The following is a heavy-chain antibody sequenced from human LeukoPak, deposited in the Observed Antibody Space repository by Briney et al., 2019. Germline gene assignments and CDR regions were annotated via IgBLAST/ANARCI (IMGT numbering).Heavy chain of an antibody. D-gene: IGHD1-26*01. J-gene: IGHJ5*02. CDR3: ATALRPYRGIFDP. V-gene: IGHV1-24*01. CDR1: GYTFTGYY. Sequence: ASVKVSCKASGYTFTGYYMHWVRQAPGKGLEWMGGFDPEESETIYPQKFQGRVTMTEDTSTDTAYMELSSLRSEDPAVYYCATALRPYRGIFDPWGQGTLVTVSS. CDR2: FDPEESET.